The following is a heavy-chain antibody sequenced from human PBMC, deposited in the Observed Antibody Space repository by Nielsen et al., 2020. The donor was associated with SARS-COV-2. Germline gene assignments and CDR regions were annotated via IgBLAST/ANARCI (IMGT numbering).Heavy chain of an antibody. CDR3: ARSSSPFDY. D-gene: IGHD6-19*01. J-gene: IGHJ4*02. Sequence: GESLKISCAASGFTFSSYGMNWVRQAPGKGLEWVAVIWYDGSNKYYADSVKGRFTISRDNSKNTLYLQMNSLRAEDTAVYYCARSSSPFDYWGQGTLVTVSS. V-gene: IGHV3-33*08. CDR2: IWYDGSNK. CDR1: GFTFSSYG.